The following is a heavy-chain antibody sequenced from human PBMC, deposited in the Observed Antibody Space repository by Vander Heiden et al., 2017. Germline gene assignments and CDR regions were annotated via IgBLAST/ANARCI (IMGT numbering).Heavy chain of an antibody. D-gene: IGHD1-26*01. Sequence: QVQLVQSGPEVTKPGASVKVSCKASGYTFTSYYMHWVRQAPGQGLEWMGFINPDGGSTSYAQKFQGRVTMTRDTSTTTVYMELSSLRSEDTAVYYCARNSGSGFDYWGQGTLVTVSS. CDR3: ARNSGSGFDY. V-gene: IGHV1-46*01. J-gene: IGHJ4*02. CDR2: INPDGGST. CDR1: GYTFTSYY.